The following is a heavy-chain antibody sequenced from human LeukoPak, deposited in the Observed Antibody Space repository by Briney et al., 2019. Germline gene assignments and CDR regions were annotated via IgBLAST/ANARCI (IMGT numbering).Heavy chain of an antibody. CDR1: GFTFSSYA. CDR2: INTDGSST. J-gene: IGHJ4*02. D-gene: IGHD3-16*01. V-gene: IGHV3-74*01. Sequence: GGSLRLSCAASGFTFSSYAMSWVRQAPGKGLVWVSHINTDGSSTSYADSVKGRFTISRDNAKSTLYLQMNSLRAEDTAVYYCARDRPYNWGQGTLVTVSS. CDR3: ARDRPYN.